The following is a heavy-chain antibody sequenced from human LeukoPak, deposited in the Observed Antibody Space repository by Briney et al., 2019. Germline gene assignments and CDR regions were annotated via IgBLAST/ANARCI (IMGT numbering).Heavy chain of an antibody. Sequence: GGSLRLSCAASGFTFSSYAMSWVREAPGKGLEWVSAISGSGGSTYYADSVKGRFTISRDNSKNTLYLQMNSLRAEDTAVYYCARDGGIYSGSHWVDYWGQGTLVTVSP. CDR1: GFTFSSYA. CDR3: ARDGGIYSGSHWVDY. V-gene: IGHV3-23*01. J-gene: IGHJ4*02. D-gene: IGHD1-26*01. CDR2: ISGSGGST.